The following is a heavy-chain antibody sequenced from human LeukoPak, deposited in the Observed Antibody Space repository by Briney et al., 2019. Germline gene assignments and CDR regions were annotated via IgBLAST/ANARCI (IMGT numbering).Heavy chain of an antibody. V-gene: IGHV1-18*01. Sequence: ASVKVSCKASGYTFTSYGISWVRQAPGQGLEWMGWISAYNGKTKYANKLQGRVTMTTDPSTRTAYMELRSLRSDDPAVYYCASGEHDSGDYPFDYWGQGTLVTVSS. D-gene: IGHD4-17*01. CDR3: ASGEHDSGDYPFDY. J-gene: IGHJ4*02. CDR2: ISAYNGKT. CDR1: GYTFTSYG.